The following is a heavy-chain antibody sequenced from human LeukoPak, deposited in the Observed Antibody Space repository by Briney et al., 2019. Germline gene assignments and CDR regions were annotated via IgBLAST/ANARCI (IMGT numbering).Heavy chain of an antibody. V-gene: IGHV1-2*02. D-gene: IGHD6-13*01. CDR2: NNLNSGAT. CDR1: GYTFTDQY. Sequence: ASVKVSCKASGYTFTDQYIHWVRQAPGQGLGWMGWNNLNSGATKYAQKLKGRVTITRDTSIITTYMDLCKLRSYDTAAYYCAIDGSTWYYFDYWAREPWSPSPQ. J-gene: IGHJ4*02. CDR3: AIDGSTWYYFDY.